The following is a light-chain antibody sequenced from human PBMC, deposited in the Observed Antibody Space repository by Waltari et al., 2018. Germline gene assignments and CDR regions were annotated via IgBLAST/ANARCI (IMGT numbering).Light chain of an antibody. CDR1: QSITRW. Sequence: DIQMTQSPSTLSASVGDRVTITCRASQSITRWLAWYQQKPGTAPKPLSYDASSLESGVPSRFSGSGSGTEFTLTISSLQPDDFATYYCQEHVTYWAFGQGTKVEMK. CDR2: DAS. CDR3: QEHVTYWA. J-gene: IGKJ1*01. V-gene: IGKV1-5*01.